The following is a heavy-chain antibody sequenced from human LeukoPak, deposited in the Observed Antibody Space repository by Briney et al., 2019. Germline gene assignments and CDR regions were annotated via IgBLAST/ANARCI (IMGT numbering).Heavy chain of an antibody. CDR2: IYSGGTT. D-gene: IGHD1-1*01. CDR1: GFTVSSNY. V-gene: IGHV3-66*01. J-gene: IGHJ4*02. Sequence: GGSLRLSCAASGFTVSSNYMSWVRQAPGKGLEWVSVIYSGGTTYYADSVKGRFTISRDNSKDTLYLQMNSLRAEDTAVYYCARTTTFAPHFDYWGQGTLVTVSS. CDR3: ARTTTFAPHFDY.